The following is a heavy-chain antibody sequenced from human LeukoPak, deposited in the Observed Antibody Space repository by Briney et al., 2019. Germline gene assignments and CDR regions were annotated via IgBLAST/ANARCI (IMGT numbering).Heavy chain of an antibody. V-gene: IGHV3-21*04. Sequence: GGSLRLSCAASGFTFSSYSMNWVRQAPGKGLEWVSAISSSSSYIYYADSVKGRFTISRDNAKNSLYLQMNSLRAEDTALYYCAKASEYSSSSPSDYWGQGTLVTVSS. CDR2: ISSSSSYI. J-gene: IGHJ4*02. CDR1: GFTFSSYS. D-gene: IGHD6-6*01. CDR3: AKASEYSSSSPSDY.